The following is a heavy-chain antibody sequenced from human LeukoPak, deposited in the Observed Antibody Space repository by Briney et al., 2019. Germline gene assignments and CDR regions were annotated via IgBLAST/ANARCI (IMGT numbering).Heavy chain of an antibody. V-gene: IGHV1-69*13. CDR1: GGTFSSYA. D-gene: IGHD2-2*01. CDR2: IIPIFGTA. Sequence: SVKVSCRASGGTFSSYAISWVRQAPGQGLEWMGGIIPIFGTANYAQKFQGRVTITADESTSTAYMELSSLRSEDTAVYYCARDQPQCSTVRCAFDIWGQGTMVTVSS. CDR3: ARDQPQCSTVRCAFDI. J-gene: IGHJ3*02.